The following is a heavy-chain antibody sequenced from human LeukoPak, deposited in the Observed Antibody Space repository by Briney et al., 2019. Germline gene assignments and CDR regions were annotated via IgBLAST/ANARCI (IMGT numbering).Heavy chain of an antibody. Sequence: SETLSITCTGSGGSISRYYWSWIQQPPGKGLEWIGYIYYSGSTNYNPSLKSRVTISVDTSKNQFSLKLSSVTAADTAVYYCARAVQAFDYWGQGTLSPSPQ. CDR1: GGSISRYY. CDR2: IYYSGST. J-gene: IGHJ4*02. CDR3: ARAVQAFDY. V-gene: IGHV4-59*01.